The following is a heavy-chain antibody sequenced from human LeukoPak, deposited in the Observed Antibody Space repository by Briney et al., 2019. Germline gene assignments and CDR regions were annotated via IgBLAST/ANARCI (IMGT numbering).Heavy chain of an antibody. V-gene: IGHV4-39*07. D-gene: IGHD4-17*01. CDR2: INHSGST. Sequence: HSETLSLTCTVSGGSISSSSYYWGWIRQPPGKGLEWIGEINHSGSTNYNPSLKSRVTISVDTSKNQFSLKLSSVTAADTAVYYCAGFDTVTTFTNLDYWGQGTLVTVSS. J-gene: IGHJ4*02. CDR1: GGSISSSSYY. CDR3: AGFDTVTTFTNLDY.